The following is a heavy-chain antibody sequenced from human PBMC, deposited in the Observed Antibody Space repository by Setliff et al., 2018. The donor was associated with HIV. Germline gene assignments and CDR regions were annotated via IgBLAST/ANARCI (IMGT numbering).Heavy chain of an antibody. CDR2: TSYDGTYN. D-gene: IGHD2-15*01. CDR1: GFTFNSFA. V-gene: IGHV3-30*04. J-gene: IGHJ4*01. Sequence: GGSLRLSCAASGFTFNSFALHWVFQAPGKGLEWVAVTSYDGTYNFYADSVKGRFTISRDNSKNTLYLLMNGLRVEDTAVYYCAKDGISGGAYPPYYFDYWGHGTLVTVSS. CDR3: AKDGISGGAYPPYYFDY.